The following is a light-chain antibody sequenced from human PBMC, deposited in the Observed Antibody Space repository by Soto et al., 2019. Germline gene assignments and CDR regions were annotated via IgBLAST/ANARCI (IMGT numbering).Light chain of an antibody. V-gene: IGKV1-39*01. Sequence: DIQMTQYPSSLSASVGDRVTITCQTSQSINTYLNWYQQKPGKAPELLIYGAYSLQRGVPSRFRGSGSGTDFILTISSLQPEDYATYYCQQSYSSPRTFGQGTKVDIK. CDR3: QQSYSSPRT. CDR2: GAY. CDR1: QSINTY. J-gene: IGKJ1*01.